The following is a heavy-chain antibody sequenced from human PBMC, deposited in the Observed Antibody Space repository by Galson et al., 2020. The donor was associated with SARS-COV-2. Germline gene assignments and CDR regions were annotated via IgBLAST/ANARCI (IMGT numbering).Heavy chain of an antibody. J-gene: IGHJ6*02. CDR3: ARDLTTVTTTHNYYYGMDV. CDR1: GYTFTSYY. V-gene: IGHV1-46*01. Sequence: ASVKVSCKASGYTFTSYYMHWVRQAPGQGLEWMGIINPSGGSTSYAQKFQGRVTMTRDTSTSTVYMELSSLRSEDTAVYYCARDLTTVTTTHNYYYGMDVWGQGTTVTVSS. CDR2: INPSGGST. D-gene: IGHD4-17*01.